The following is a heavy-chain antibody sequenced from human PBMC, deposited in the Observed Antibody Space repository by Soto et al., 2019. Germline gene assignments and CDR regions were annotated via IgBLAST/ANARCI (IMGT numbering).Heavy chain of an antibody. V-gene: IGHV4-30-4*01. D-gene: IGHD5-12*01. Sequence: SETLSLTCTVSGASISSGDYFWSWIRQSPGKGLQWIGYFYDSGSSYYNPSLKSRVTMSVDTSKNQFSLKLSSVTAADTAVYYCAREKGYISGPKNFDYWGQGTLVTVSS. CDR1: GASISSGDYF. J-gene: IGHJ4*02. CDR2: FYDSGSS. CDR3: AREKGYISGPKNFDY.